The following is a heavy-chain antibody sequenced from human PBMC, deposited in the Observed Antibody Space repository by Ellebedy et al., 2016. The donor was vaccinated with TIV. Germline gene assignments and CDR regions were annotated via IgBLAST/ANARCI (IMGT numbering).Heavy chain of an antibody. V-gene: IGHV3-33*01. Sequence: GEFLKISCATSGFTFNGQGKPWVRQAPGKGLGWVAVIWYDGSNEYYADSVKGRFTVSRDNAKNTVYLQMDSLRDEETAVYYCARGIRDHYAVDVWGQGTTVTVSS. CDR2: IWYDGSNE. CDR1: GFTFNGQG. J-gene: IGHJ6*02. D-gene: IGHD2-2*01. CDR3: ARGIRDHYAVDV.